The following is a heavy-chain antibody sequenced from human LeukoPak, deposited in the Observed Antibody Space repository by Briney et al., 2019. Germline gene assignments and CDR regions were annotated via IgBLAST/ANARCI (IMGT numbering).Heavy chain of an antibody. CDR3: ARVLQGGDGLDF. V-gene: IGHV5-51*01. Sequence: GESRKISCQGFGFDFTNSWIAWVRQMPGKGLQWVGIIYPGGSDTTYSPSFQGQVTISADKSISAAYLKWSSLKTSDTAVYYCARVLQGGDGLDFWGLGTLVTFAS. CDR1: GFDFTNSW. CDR2: IYPGGSDT. J-gene: IGHJ4*02. D-gene: IGHD5-24*01.